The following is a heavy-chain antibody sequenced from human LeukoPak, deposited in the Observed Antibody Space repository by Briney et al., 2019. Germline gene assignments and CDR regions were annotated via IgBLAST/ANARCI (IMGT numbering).Heavy chain of an antibody. CDR3: ARRRITMVRGVTYSYYYYGMDV. Sequence: ASVKVSCKVSGYTLTELSMHWVRQAPGKGLEWMGGFDPEDGETIYAQKFQGRVTMTRNTSISTAYMELSSLRSEDTAVYYCARRRITMVRGVTYSYYYYGMDVWGQGTTVTVSS. CDR1: GYTLTELS. J-gene: IGHJ6*02. D-gene: IGHD3-10*01. V-gene: IGHV1-24*01. CDR2: FDPEDGET.